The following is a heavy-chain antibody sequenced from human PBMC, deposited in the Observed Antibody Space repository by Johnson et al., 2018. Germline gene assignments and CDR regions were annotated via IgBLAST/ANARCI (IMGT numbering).Heavy chain of an antibody. CDR1: GGTFSSYA. Sequence: VQLVESGAEVKKPGSSVKVSCKASGGTFSSYAISWVRQAPGQGLEWMGGIIPIFGTANYAQKFQGRVTITADESTSTAYMELSSLSSEDTAVYYCASVGAGSMQAFDIWGQGTMVTVSS. V-gene: IGHV1-69*01. CDR3: ASVGAGSMQAFDI. CDR2: IIPIFGTA. J-gene: IGHJ3*02. D-gene: IGHD2-8*01.